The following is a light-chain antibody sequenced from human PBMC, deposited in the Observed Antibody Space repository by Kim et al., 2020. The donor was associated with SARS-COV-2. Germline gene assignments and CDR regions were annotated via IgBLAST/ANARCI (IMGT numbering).Light chain of an antibody. V-gene: IGLV1-47*01. Sequence: GTPGERVTISCSGSSSNIGSDYVYWYQQLPGTAPKLLIYRNNQRPSGVPDRFSGSKSGTSASLAISGLRSEDEADYYCASWDDSLVFGGGTKVTVL. CDR3: ASWDDSLV. J-gene: IGLJ2*01. CDR1: SSNIGSDY. CDR2: RNN.